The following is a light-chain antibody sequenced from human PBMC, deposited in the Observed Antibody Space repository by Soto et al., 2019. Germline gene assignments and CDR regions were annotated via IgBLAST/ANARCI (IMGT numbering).Light chain of an antibody. CDR2: DAY. V-gene: IGKV3-11*01. CDR1: QSVSSY. CDR3: QQCSTWPRFS. J-gene: IGKJ3*01. Sequence: EIVLTQSPATLSLSPGERATLSCRASQSVSSYLAWYQQKPGRAPRLLSYDAYNRATGIPARFSGSGSGTDFTLTISGLELEDFAVYYCQQCSTWPRFSCGPGTKVDIK.